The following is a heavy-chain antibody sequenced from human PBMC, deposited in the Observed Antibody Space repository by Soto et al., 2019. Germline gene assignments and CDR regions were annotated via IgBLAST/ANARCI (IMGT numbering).Heavy chain of an antibody. CDR3: ARLGWELLGFDY. Sequence: EVQLVESGGGLVQPGGSLKLSCAASGFSFSDSAMHWVRQASGKGLEWVGRIRTKTNNYATAYAESVKGRFTVSRDDSKNTAYLEMDSVKTEDTAVYYWARLGWELLGFDYWGQGTLVTVSS. J-gene: IGHJ4*02. CDR1: GFSFSDSA. D-gene: IGHD2-15*01. V-gene: IGHV3-73*01. CDR2: IRTKTNNYAT.